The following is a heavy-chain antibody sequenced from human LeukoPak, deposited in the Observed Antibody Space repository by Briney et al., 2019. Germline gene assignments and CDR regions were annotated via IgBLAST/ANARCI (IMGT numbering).Heavy chain of an antibody. CDR3: ARRANKADFDY. D-gene: IGHD1/OR15-1a*01. CDR2: INHSGST. CDR1: GGSFSGYY. V-gene: IGHV4-34*01. Sequence: SETLSLTCAVYGGSFSGYYWNWIRQPPGKGLEWIGEINHSGSTNYNPSLKSRVTISVDTSKNQFSLKLSSVTAADTAVYYCARRANKADFDYWGQGTLVTVSS. J-gene: IGHJ4*02.